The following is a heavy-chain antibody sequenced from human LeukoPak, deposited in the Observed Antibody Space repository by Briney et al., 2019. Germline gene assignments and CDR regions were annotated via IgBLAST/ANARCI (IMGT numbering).Heavy chain of an antibody. CDR3: ARRGRLPIVQTRLFDY. Sequence: PSETLSLTCTVSGYSISSDYYWGWIRQPPGKGLEWIGTIYHSGSTNYNPSLKSRVTISVDTSKNQFSLKLSSVTAADTAVYYCARRGRLPIVQTRLFDYWGQGTLVTVSS. CDR2: IYHSGST. J-gene: IGHJ4*02. V-gene: IGHV4-38-2*02. CDR1: GYSISSDYY. D-gene: IGHD3-16*01.